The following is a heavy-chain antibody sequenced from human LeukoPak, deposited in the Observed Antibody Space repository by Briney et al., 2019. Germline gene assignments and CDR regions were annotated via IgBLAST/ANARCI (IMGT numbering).Heavy chain of an antibody. V-gene: IGHV3-48*03. J-gene: IGHJ6*03. CDR1: GFTFISYE. CDR2: ISSSGSNI. D-gene: IGHD3-9*01. CDR3: ARADILTGYFMVV. Sequence: GGPLRLACAASGFTFISYEMHWVRKAPGKGLEWVSYISSSGSNIYYADSVRGRFPVNSDNAKNSLYLQVNSLRAEATAVYYCARADILTGYFMVVWGKGTTVTVSS.